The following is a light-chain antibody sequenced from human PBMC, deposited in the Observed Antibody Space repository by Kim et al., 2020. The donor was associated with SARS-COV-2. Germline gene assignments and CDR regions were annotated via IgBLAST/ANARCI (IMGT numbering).Light chain of an antibody. CDR1: QSISSW. J-gene: IGKJ1*01. Sequence: AASVRHRVTITSRASQSISSWLAWEQQTPGKAPKLLIYKASTLESGVPSWFSGSGSGTEFPLTISSLQRDDFATYYCQQYTEYRTFGQGTKVEIK. CDR3: QQYTEYRT. CDR2: KAS. V-gene: IGKV1-5*03.